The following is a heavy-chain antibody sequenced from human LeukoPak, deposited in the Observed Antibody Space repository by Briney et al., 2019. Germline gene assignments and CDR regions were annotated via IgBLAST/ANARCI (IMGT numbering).Heavy chain of an antibody. V-gene: IGHV4-39*07. D-gene: IGHD3-10*01. J-gene: IGHJ5*02. Sequence: SETLSLTCTVSGGSISSSSYYWGWIRQPPGKGLEWIGSIYYSGSTYYNPSLKSRVTISVDTSKNQFSLKLSSVTAADTAVYYCARSGYYGSGSGQRNWFDPWGQGTLVTVSS. CDR3: ARSGYYGSGSGQRNWFDP. CDR1: GGSISSSSYY. CDR2: IYYSGST.